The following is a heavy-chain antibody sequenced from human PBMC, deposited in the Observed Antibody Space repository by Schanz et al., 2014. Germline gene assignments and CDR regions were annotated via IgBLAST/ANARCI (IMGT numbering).Heavy chain of an antibody. J-gene: IGHJ6*02. CDR2: IFFRGST. CDR3: YGMDV. CDR1: GDSISSGSYY. V-gene: IGHV4-31*06. Sequence: QVQLQASGPGLVRPSQTLSLTCPVSGDSISSGSYYWSWIRQHPGKGLEWIGYIFFRGSTYYNPSLKSRVTISIDTSKTQFPLRLTSVTAADTAVYYCYGMDVWGQGTTVTVSS.